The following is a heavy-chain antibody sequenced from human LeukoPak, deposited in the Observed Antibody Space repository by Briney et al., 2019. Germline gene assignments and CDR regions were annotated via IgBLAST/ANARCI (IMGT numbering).Heavy chain of an antibody. Sequence: GASVKVSCKASGYTFTSYYMHWVRQAPGQGLEWMGIINPSGGSTSYAQKFQGRVTMTRDTSTSTVYMELSSLRSEDTAVYYCARVGGKEGELLPDYYFDYWGQGTLVTVSS. J-gene: IGHJ4*02. D-gene: IGHD1-26*01. CDR3: ARVGGKEGELLPDYYFDY. CDR2: INPSGGST. V-gene: IGHV1-46*01. CDR1: GYTFTSYY.